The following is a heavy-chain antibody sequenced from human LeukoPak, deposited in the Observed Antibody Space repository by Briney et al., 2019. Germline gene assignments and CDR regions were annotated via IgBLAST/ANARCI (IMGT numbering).Heavy chain of an antibody. Sequence: GWAVRLSCAASGFTFSKYRMSWVRQAAGREVAWVANINQDGSEKYYVDSVKGRFTISRDNAKNSLYLQMNSLRAEDTAVYYCARGLIAAAGDAFDIWGQGTMVTVSS. V-gene: IGHV3-7*04. CDR3: ARGLIAAAGDAFDI. CDR1: GFTFSKYR. D-gene: IGHD6-13*01. J-gene: IGHJ3*02. CDR2: INQDGSEK.